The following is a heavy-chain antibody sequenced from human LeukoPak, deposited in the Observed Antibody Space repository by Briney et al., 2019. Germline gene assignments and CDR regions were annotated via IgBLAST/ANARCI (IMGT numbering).Heavy chain of an antibody. J-gene: IGHJ5*02. CDR3: ARDRRDCSGGSCPTDP. CDR2: ISAYNGNT. CDR1: GYTFTSYG. D-gene: IGHD2-15*01. Sequence: GASVKVSCKASGYTFTSYGISWVRQAPGQGLEWMGWISAYNGNTNYAQKLQGRVTMTTDTSTSTAYMELRSLRSDDTAVYYCARDRRDCSGGSCPTDPWGQGTLVTVSS. V-gene: IGHV1-18*01.